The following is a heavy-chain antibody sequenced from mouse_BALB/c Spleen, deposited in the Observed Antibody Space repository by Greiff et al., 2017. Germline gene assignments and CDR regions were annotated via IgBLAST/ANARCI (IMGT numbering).Heavy chain of an antibody. CDR3: ARSGPYYRYHY. CDR1: GYTFTSYW. CDR2: INPSTGYT. J-gene: IGHJ2*01. V-gene: IGHV1-7*01. D-gene: IGHD2-14*01. Sequence: QVQLKESGAELAKPGASVKMSCKASGYTFTSYWMHWVKQRPGQGLEWIGYINPSTGYTEYNQKFKDKATLTADKSSSTAYMQLSSLTSEDSAVYYCARSGPYYRYHYWGQGTTLTVSS.